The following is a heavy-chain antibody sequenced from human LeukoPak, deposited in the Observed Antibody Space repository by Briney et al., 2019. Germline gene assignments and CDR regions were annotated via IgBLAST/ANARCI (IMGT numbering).Heavy chain of an antibody. CDR3: ARHGSIAAQPYYYYYYMDV. J-gene: IGHJ6*03. Sequence: SQTLSLTCTVSGGSISSGGYYWSWIRQPPGKGLEWIGEINHSGSTNYNPSLKSRVTISVDTSKNQFSLKLSSVTAADTAVYYCARHGSIAAQPYYYYYYMDVWGKGTTVTVSS. CDR2: INHSGST. V-gene: IGHV4-30-2*01. D-gene: IGHD6-6*01. CDR1: GGSISSGGYY.